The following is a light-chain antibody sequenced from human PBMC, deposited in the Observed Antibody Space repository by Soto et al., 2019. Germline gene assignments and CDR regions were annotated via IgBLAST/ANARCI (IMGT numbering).Light chain of an antibody. CDR1: SSDVGRYNI. Sequence: QSALTQPASVSGSPGQSITISCTGTSSDVGRYNIVSWYQQHPGKAPKLMIYEGSKRPSGVSDRFSGSKSGTSASLVISGLQAEDEADYYCQSFDSSLRVYVFGSGTKVTVL. CDR2: EGS. V-gene: IGLV2-14*02. J-gene: IGLJ1*01. CDR3: QSFDSSLRVYV.